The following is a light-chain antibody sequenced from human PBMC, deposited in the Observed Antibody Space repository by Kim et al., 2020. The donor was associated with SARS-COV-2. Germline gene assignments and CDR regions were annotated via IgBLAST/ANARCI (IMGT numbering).Light chain of an antibody. CDR2: GAS. CDR1: QTVSSS. Sequence: VSPGERVTLSCRASQTVSSSLAWYQQKPGQAPRLRIYGASARATGIPARFSGSASGTEFTLTISSLQSEDFAVYYCQQYYNWPRTFGQGTKVDIK. V-gene: IGKV3-15*01. J-gene: IGKJ1*01. CDR3: QQYYNWPRT.